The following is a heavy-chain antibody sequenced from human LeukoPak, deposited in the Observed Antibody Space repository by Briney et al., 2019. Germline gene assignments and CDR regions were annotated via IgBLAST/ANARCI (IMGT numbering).Heavy chain of an antibody. CDR3: ARHGIGQVVAAPFDP. Sequence: GESLKISCKGSGYGFTSYWIGWVRQMPGKGLEWMGIIYPGDSDTRYSPSFQGQVTISADKSISTAYLQWSSLKASDTAMYYCARHGIGQVVAAPFDPWGQGTLVTVSS. J-gene: IGHJ5*02. CDR1: GYGFTSYW. D-gene: IGHD2-15*01. CDR2: IYPGDSDT. V-gene: IGHV5-51*01.